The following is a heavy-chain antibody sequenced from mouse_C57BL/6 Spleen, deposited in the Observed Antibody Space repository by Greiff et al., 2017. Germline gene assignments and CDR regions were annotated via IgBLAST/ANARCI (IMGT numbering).Heavy chain of an antibody. CDR1: GYAFSSYW. V-gene: IGHV1-80*01. CDR2: IYPGDGDT. D-gene: IGHD2-3*01. Sequence: QVQLKQSGAELVKPGASVKISCKASGYAFSSYWMNWVKQRPGKGLEWIGQIYPGDGDTNYNGKFKGKATLTAAKSSSTAYMQLSSLTSEDSAVYFCARGRDPIYDGYYLMDYWGQGTSVTVSS. J-gene: IGHJ4*01. CDR3: ARGRDPIYDGYYLMDY.